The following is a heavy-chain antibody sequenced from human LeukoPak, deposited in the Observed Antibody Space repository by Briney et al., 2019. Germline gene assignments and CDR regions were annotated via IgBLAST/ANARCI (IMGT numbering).Heavy chain of an antibody. V-gene: IGHV4-31*03. CDR2: IYYSGST. D-gene: IGHD3-3*01. CDR3: ARGFWSGYYIH. J-gene: IGHJ4*02. CDR1: GGSISSGGYY. Sequence: SETLSLTCTVSGGSISSGGYYWSWIRQHPGKGLEWIGYIYYSGSTYYNPSLKSRVTISVDTSKNQFSLKLSSVTAADTAVYYCARGFWSGYYIHWGQGTLVTVSS.